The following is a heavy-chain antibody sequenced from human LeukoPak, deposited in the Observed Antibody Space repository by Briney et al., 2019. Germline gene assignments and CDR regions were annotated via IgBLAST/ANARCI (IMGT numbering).Heavy chain of an antibody. D-gene: IGHD5-12*01. CDR2: INHSGST. Sequence: RTSETLSLTCAVYGGSFSGYYWSWIRQPPGKGLEWIGEINHSGSTNYNPSIKSRVTISVDTSKNQFSLKLSSVTAADTAVYYCAKDFDNSGYDWEVDYWGQGTLVTVSS. J-gene: IGHJ4*02. CDR3: AKDFDNSGYDWEVDY. CDR1: GGSFSGYY. V-gene: IGHV4-34*01.